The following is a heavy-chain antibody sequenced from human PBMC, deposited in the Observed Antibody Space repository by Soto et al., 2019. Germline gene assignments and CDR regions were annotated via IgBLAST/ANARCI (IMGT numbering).Heavy chain of an antibody. CDR2: ISWNSGSI. CDR3: AKVPLCDCSGDSCSSY. J-gene: IGHJ4*02. D-gene: IGHD2-15*01. V-gene: IGHV3-9*01. CDR1: GFTFDDYA. Sequence: EVQLVESGGGLVQPGRSLRLSCAASGFTFDDYAMHWVRQAPGKGLERVSGISWNSGSIGYADSVKGRFTISRDNAKISLYLQMNSLRAEDTALYYCAKVPLCDCSGDSCSSYWGQGTLVTVSS.